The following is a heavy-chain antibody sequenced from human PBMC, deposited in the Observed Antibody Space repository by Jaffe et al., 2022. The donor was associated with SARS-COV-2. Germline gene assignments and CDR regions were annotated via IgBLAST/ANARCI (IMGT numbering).Heavy chain of an antibody. CDR1: GFSLSSTAVG. J-gene: IGHJ3*02. V-gene: IGHV2-5*02. CDR2: IYWDDDK. CDR3: ARRRGKAGVATIYDAFHI. Sequence: QITLKESGPTLVKPTQTLTLTCTFSGFSLSSTAVGVGWIRQPPGKALEWLALIYWDDDKRYSPSLKNRLTITKDTSKNQVVLTMTNMDPVDTATYYCARRRGKAGVATIYDAFHIWGQGTMVTVSS. D-gene: IGHD5-12*01.